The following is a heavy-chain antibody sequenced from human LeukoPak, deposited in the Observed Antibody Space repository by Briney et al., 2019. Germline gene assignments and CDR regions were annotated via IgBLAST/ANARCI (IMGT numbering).Heavy chain of an antibody. CDR1: GFTFSTYW. CDR3: AKDLSEEYSSSSEPMDAFDY. J-gene: IGHJ4*02. V-gene: IGHV3-74*01. CDR2: IKSDGSST. D-gene: IGHD6-6*01. Sequence: GGSLRLSCAASGFTFSTYWMYWVRQAPGKGLVWVSRIKSDGSSTSYADSVKGRFTISRDNAKNSLYLQMNSLRAEDTAVYYCAKDLSEEYSSSSEPMDAFDYWGQGTLVTVSS.